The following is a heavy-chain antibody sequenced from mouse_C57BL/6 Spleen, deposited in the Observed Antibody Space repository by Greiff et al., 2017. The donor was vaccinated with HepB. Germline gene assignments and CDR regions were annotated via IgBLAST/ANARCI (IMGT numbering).Heavy chain of an antibody. CDR2: IDPENGDT. CDR1: GFNIKDDY. Sequence: EVQLQQSGAELVRPGASVKLSCTASGFNIKDDYMHWVKQRPEQGLEWIGWIDPENGDTEYASKFQGKATITADTSSNTAYLQLSSLTSGDTSVYYCTTVGRGSFAYWGQGTLVTVSA. J-gene: IGHJ3*01. V-gene: IGHV14-4*01. CDR3: TTVGRGSFAY. D-gene: IGHD4-1*01.